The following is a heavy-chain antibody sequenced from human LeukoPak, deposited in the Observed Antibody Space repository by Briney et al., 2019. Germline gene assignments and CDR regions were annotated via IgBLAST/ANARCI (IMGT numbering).Heavy chain of an antibody. D-gene: IGHD5-18*01. CDR1: GFTFTNAW. V-gene: IGHV3-15*01. Sequence: KTGGSLRLSCAASGFTFTNAWMSWVRQAPGEGLEWVGRIKRKIDGGTTDYAAPVKGRFTISRDDSKNTLYLQMNSLKTEDTAVYYCTTNTAMVSSRMDFWGQGTTVTVSS. CDR2: IKRKIDGGTT. J-gene: IGHJ6*02. CDR3: TTNTAMVSSRMDF.